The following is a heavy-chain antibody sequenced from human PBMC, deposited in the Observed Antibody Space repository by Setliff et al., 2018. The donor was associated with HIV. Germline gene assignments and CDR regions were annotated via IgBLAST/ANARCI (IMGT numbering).Heavy chain of an antibody. Sequence: GASVKVSCKASGYTFTSYAIHWVRQAPGQSLEWMGWINAGYDNTKYSQKFQGRVTITRDASASTAYMELSSLRSEDTAVYYCARSPGDYLFDYWGQGTLVTVSS. CDR2: INAGYDNT. J-gene: IGHJ4*02. D-gene: IGHD4-17*01. CDR3: ARSPGDYLFDY. V-gene: IGHV1-3*01. CDR1: GYTFTSYA.